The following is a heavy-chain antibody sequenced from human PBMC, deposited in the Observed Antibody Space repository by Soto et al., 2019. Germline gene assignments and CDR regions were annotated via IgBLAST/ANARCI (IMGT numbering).Heavy chain of an antibody. CDR2: IWYDGSNK. CDR3: AKDIVVVTAITDYYYYYGMDV. Sequence: GGSLRLSCAASGFTFSSYGMHWVRQAPGKGLEWVAVIWYDGSNKYYADSVKGRFTISRDNSKNTLYLQMNSLRAEDTAVYYCAKDIVVVTAITDYYYYYGMDVWGQGTTVTVSS. V-gene: IGHV3-33*06. CDR1: GFTFSSYG. D-gene: IGHD2-21*02. J-gene: IGHJ6*02.